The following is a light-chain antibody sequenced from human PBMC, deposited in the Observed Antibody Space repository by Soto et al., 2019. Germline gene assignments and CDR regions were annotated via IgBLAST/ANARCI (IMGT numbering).Light chain of an antibody. V-gene: IGKV1-8*01. J-gene: IGKJ1*01. Sequence: TGDRVTITCRASQGISSYLAWYQQKPGKAPKLLIYAASTLQSGVPSRFSGSGSGTDFTLTISCLQSEDFATYYCQQYYSFPRTFGQGTKVDIK. CDR1: QGISSY. CDR3: QQYYSFPRT. CDR2: AAS.